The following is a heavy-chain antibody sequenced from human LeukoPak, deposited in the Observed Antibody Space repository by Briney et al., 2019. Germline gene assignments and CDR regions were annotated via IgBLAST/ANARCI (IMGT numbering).Heavy chain of an antibody. CDR3: ARELYDYGDYGGGAFDI. V-gene: IGHV1-69*04. J-gene: IGHJ3*02. D-gene: IGHD4-17*01. Sequence: ASVKVSCKSSGEDLNNYLITWVRQAPGQGLELVGHVIPVLGRSNFAQKFQGRVTITADKSTSTAYMELSSLRSEDTAVYYCARELYDYGDYGGGAFDIWGQGTMVTVSS. CDR2: VIPVLGRS. CDR1: GEDLNNYL.